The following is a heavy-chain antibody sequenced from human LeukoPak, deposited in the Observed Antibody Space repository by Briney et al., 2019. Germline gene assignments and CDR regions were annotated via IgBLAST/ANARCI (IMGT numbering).Heavy chain of an antibody. CDR1: GFTFGSHA. J-gene: IGHJ4*02. CDR3: GKTTVGYSSGQRPAWPVDY. CDR2: IFGGGGSP. V-gene: IGHV3-23*01. Sequence: GGSLRLSCEASGFTFGSHAMYGVRQAPGKGLEWVAGIFGGGGSPHYADPVKGRFTISRDNSRNTVYLQINSLRAEDTAVYYCGKTTVGYSSGQRPAWPVDYWGQGTLVTVSS. D-gene: IGHD6-19*01.